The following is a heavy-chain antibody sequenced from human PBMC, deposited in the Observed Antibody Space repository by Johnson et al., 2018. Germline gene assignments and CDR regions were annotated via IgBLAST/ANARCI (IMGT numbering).Heavy chain of an antibody. CDR1: GYTFNGYW. Sequence: VQLVEYGAEVKKPGESLKISCKASGYTFNGYWIGWVRQMPGKGLEWVGIIYPGDSDTRYSPSFEGQVTISVDRSISNTYLQWSSLKAADTAMYYCVRHRVVAGGGDYYYDSLDVWGQGTTVTVSS. D-gene: IGHD6-19*01. CDR3: VRHRVVAGGGDYYYDSLDV. V-gene: IGHV5-51*01. J-gene: IGHJ6*02. CDR2: IYPGDSDT.